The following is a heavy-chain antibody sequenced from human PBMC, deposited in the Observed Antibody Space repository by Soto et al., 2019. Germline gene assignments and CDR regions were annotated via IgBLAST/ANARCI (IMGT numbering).Heavy chain of an antibody. J-gene: IGHJ6*03. CDR3: ARAARVVIPLNYYYYYMDV. Sequence: GGSLRLSCAASGFTFSDYYMSWIRQAPGKGLEWVSYISSSGSNIYYADSVKGRFTIPRENAKNSLYLQMNSLRAEDTAGYYCARAARVVIPLNYYYYYMDVWGKGTTVTVSS. CDR1: GFTFSDYY. CDR2: ISSSGSNI. V-gene: IGHV3-11*01. D-gene: IGHD3-3*01.